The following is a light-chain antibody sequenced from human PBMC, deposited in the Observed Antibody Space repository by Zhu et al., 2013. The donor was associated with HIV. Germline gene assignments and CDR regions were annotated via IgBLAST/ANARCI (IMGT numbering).Light chain of an antibody. Sequence: EVVMTQSPATLSVSPGERATLSCRASQSVYSNLAWYQQKPGQAPRLLIYGASTRATGFPDRFSGSGSGTDFTLTISSLQAEDFAIYYCQQYSNSWTFGQGTKVEV. J-gene: IGKJ1*01. CDR2: GAS. V-gene: IGKV3-15*01. CDR3: QQYSNSWT. CDR1: QSVYSN.